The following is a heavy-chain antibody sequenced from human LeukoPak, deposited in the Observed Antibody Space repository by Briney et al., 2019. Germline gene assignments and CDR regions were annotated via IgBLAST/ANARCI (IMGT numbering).Heavy chain of an antibody. D-gene: IGHD3-22*01. J-gene: IGHJ4*02. CDR2: ISGSGGST. CDR1: GFTFSTYA. CDR3: AKDSSGSVWPQNFDY. Sequence: PGGSLRLSCAASGFTFSTYAMSWVRQAPGKGLEWVSAISGSGGSTYYADSVKGRFTISRDNSKNTLYLQMNSLRAEDTAVYYCAKDSSGSVWPQNFDYWGQGTLVTVSA. V-gene: IGHV3-23*01.